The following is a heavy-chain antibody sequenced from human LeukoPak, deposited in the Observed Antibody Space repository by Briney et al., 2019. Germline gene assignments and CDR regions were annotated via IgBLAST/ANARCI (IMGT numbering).Heavy chain of an antibody. CDR2: ISAYNGNT. V-gene: IGHV1-18*04. D-gene: IGHD3-9*01. CDR3: ARILRYFDWLLWDPYYFDY. CDR1: GYTFTGYY. Sequence: GASVKVSCKASGYTFTGYYMHWVQQAPGQGLEWMGWISAYNGNTNYAQKLQGRVTMTTDTSTSTAYMELRSLRSDDTAVYYCARILRYFDWLLWDPYYFDYWGQGTLVTVSS. J-gene: IGHJ4*02.